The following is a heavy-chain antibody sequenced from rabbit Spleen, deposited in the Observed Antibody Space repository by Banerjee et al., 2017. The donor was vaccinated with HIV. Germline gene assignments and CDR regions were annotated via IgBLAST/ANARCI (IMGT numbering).Heavy chain of an antibody. CDR1: GIDFSSGYD. D-gene: IGHD1-1*01. CDR3: ARAWDIDGTVGTYYIPYYLPL. CDR2: IYAGSFDST. J-gene: IGHJ4*01. V-gene: IGHV1S40*01. Sequence: QSLEESGGDLVTLGGSLKLSCKASGIDFSSGYDMCWVRQAPGKGLEWIGCIYAGSFDSTVYASWAKGRFTISRTSSTTVTLQVTSLTAADTATYFCARAWDIDGTVGTYYIPYYLPLWGPGTLVTVS.